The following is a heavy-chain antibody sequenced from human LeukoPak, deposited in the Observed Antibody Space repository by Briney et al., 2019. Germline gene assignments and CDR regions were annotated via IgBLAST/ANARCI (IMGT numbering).Heavy chain of an antibody. V-gene: IGHV1-2*02. CDR2: INPKSGGT. CDR3: ARGGFTTMVRGVIITLDAFDI. D-gene: IGHD3-10*01. J-gene: IGHJ3*02. CDR1: GYNFTDYY. Sequence: ASVKVSCKASGYNFTDYYIHWVRQAPGQGLEWMGWINPKSGGTNYAQKFRGRVTMTRDTSVSTAYMELSGLRSDDTAVYYCARGGFTTMVRGVIITLDAFDIWGQGTMVTVSS.